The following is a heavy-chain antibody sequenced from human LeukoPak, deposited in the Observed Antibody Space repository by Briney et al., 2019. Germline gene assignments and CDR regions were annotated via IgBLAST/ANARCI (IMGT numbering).Heavy chain of an antibody. CDR2: IYHSGST. D-gene: IGHD3-22*01. Sequence: SETLSLTCAVSGGSISSGGYSWSWIRQPPGKGLEWIGYIYHSGSTYYNSSLKSRVTISVDRSKNQFSLKLSSVTAADTAVYYCARGDYYYDSSGYYRFNWFDPWGQGTLVTVSS. V-gene: IGHV4-30-2*01. J-gene: IGHJ5*02. CDR1: GGSISSGGYS. CDR3: ARGDYYYDSSGYYRFNWFDP.